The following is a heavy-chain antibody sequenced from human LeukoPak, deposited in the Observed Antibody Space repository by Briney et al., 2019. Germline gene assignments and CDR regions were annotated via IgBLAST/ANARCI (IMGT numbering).Heavy chain of an antibody. Sequence: GGSLRLSCTASGFTFSHYAMIWVRQTPGKGLEWVSAINDGDDGPYYADSVKGRFTISRDNSKNTLFLQMNNLRAEDTALYYCIRSLNHFTSGTSRRDFDSWGQGTLVTVSS. V-gene: IGHV3-23*01. CDR2: INDGDDGP. CDR1: GFTFSHYA. J-gene: IGHJ4*02. CDR3: IRSLNHFTSGTSRRDFDS. D-gene: IGHD3-10*01.